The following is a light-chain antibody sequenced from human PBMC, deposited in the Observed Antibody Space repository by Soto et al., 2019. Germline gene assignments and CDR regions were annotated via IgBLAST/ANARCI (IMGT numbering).Light chain of an antibody. CDR3: HQYGTLPYA. CDR1: QSVSSN. Sequence: EIVMTQSPATLSVSPGERATLSCRASQSVSSNLAWYQQKPGQAPRLLIHGASIRATGIPDRFSGSGSGTDFTLTISRLEPEDFAVYYCHQYGTLPYAFGQGTKLQIK. V-gene: IGKV3-20*01. J-gene: IGKJ2*01. CDR2: GAS.